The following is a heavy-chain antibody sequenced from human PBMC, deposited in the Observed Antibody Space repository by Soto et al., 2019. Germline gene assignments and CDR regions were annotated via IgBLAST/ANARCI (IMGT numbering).Heavy chain of an antibody. Sequence: GGSLRLSCAASGFTFSSYSMNWVRQAPGKGLEWVSYISSSSSTIYYADSVKGRFTISRDNAKNSLYLQMNSLRAEDTAVYYCARDDGGTDVAGAFDIWGQGTMVTVSS. CDR3: ARDDGGTDVAGAFDI. CDR2: ISSSSSTI. J-gene: IGHJ3*02. V-gene: IGHV3-48*01. D-gene: IGHD2-15*01. CDR1: GFTFSSYS.